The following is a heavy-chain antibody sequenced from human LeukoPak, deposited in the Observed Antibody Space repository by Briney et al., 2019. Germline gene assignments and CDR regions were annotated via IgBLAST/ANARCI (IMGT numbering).Heavy chain of an antibody. CDR2: FYSRVT. J-gene: IGHJ5*02. CDR3: ARDSGTTGEVKFDP. V-gene: IGHV4-4*07. CDR1: GGSISNCY. Sequence: NPSETLSLTCSVSGGSISNCYLSWIRQPAGKGLEWIGRFYSRVTTYNPSLKSRVTMSADTSRNHVSLTLNSVTAADTAVYYCARDSGTTGEVKFDPWGQGTLVTVSS. D-gene: IGHD3-10*01.